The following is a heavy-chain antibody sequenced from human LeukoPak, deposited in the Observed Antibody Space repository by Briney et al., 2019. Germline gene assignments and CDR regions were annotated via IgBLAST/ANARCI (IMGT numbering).Heavy chain of an antibody. CDR3: AKDLGGYPFDY. CDR2: ISYDGSNK. Sequence: PGGSLRLSCVASGFTFSRHDMNWVRQAPGKGLEWVAVISYDGSNKYYADSVKGRFTISRDNSKNTLYLQMNSLRAEDTAVYYCAKDLGGYPFDYWGQGTLVTVSS. CDR1: GFTFSRHD. J-gene: IGHJ4*02. D-gene: IGHD3-16*01. V-gene: IGHV3-30*18.